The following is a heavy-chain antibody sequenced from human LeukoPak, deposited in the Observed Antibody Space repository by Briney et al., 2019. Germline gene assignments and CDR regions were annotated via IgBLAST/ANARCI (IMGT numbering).Heavy chain of an antibody. CDR2: IYYSGST. CDR3: ARLGTTHAASWFDP. V-gene: IGHV4-39*01. Sequence: SETLSLTCAVSGGSISNSIYYWGWIRQPPGKGLEWIGSIYYSGSTYYNPSLKSRVTISVDTSKNQFSLKLSSVTAADTAVYYCARLGTTHAASWFDPWGQGTLVTVSS. D-gene: IGHD4-11*01. J-gene: IGHJ5*02. CDR1: GGSISNSIYY.